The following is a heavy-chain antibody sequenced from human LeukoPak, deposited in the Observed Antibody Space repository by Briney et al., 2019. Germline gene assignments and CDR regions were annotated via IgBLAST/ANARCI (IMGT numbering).Heavy chain of an antibody. J-gene: IGHJ4*02. Sequence: PGGSLRLSCAASGFTFSSYAMHWVRQAPGKGLEWVAVISYDGSNKYYADSEEGRFTISRDNSKNTLYLQMNSLRAEDTAVYYCAREGAWICGVVILDFFDYWGQGTLVTVSA. CDR1: GFTFSSYA. CDR3: AREGAWICGVVILDFFDY. CDR2: ISYDGSNK. V-gene: IGHV3-30-3*01. D-gene: IGHD3-3*01.